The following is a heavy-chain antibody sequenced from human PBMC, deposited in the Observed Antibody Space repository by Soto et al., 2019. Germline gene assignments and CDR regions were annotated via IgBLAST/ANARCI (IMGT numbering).Heavy chain of an antibody. CDR1: GGTFSDFT. D-gene: IGHD2-15*01. J-gene: IGHJ6*02. Sequence: SVKVSCKASGGTFSDFTINWVRQAPGQRLEWMGGIIPIFDTANYAEKFQGRVTITADESTSTSYMEVTSLTSADTAVYFCARGLRTGNYGMDVWGQGTTVTVSS. V-gene: IGHV1-69*13. CDR3: ARGLRTGNYGMDV. CDR2: IIPIFDTA.